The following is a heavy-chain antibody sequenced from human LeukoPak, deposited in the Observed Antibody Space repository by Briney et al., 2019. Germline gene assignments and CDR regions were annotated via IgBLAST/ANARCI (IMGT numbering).Heavy chain of an antibody. V-gene: IGHV3-48*04. J-gene: IGHJ4*02. CDR2: ITSSSSTI. D-gene: IGHD6-13*01. CDR1: GFSLSSYT. CDR3: ARVGGGLAAAYDY. Sequence: PGGSLRLSCAASGFSLSSYTMNWVRQAPGKGLEWVSYITSSSSTIYYTDSVKGRFTIFRDNAKNSLYLQMNSLRAEDTAVYYCARVGGGLAAAYDYWGQGTLVTVSS.